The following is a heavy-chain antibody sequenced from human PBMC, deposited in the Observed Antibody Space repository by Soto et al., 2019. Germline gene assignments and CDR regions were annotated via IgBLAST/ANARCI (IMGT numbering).Heavy chain of an antibody. CDR1: GGSISSYY. V-gene: IGHV4-59*01. J-gene: IGHJ5*02. CDR2: IYYSGST. D-gene: IGHD6-13*01. CDR3: ARAIAAAPNWFDP. Sequence: PSATRSLTCTVSGGSISSYYWSWIRQPPGKGLEWIGYIYYSGSTNYNPSLKSRVTISVDTSKNQFSLKLSSVTAADTAVYYCARAIAAAPNWFDPWGQGTLVTVSS.